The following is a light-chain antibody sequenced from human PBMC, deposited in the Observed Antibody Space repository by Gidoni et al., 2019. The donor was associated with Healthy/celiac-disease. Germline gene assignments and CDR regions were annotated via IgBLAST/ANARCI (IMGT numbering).Light chain of an antibody. Sequence: EIVLTQSPATLSLSPGARATLSCRASQSVSSNLAWYQQKPGQAPRLLIYDASNRATGIPARFSGSGSGTDFTLTISSLEPEDFAVYFCQQRNNWPLFTFXPXTKVDIK. CDR3: QQRNNWPLFT. CDR2: DAS. J-gene: IGKJ3*01. V-gene: IGKV3-11*01. CDR1: QSVSSN.